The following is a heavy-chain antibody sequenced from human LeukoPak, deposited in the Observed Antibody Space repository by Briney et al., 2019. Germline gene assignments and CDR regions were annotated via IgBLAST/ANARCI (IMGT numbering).Heavy chain of an antibody. J-gene: IGHJ4*02. V-gene: IGHV1-2*02. CDR2: ITPNSGGT. D-gene: IGHD6-13*01. CDR1: GYTFTGYY. Sequence: ASVKVSCKVSGYTFTGYYMHWVRQAPGQGLEWVGWITPNSGGTNYAQKFEGRVTMTRDTSISTAYMELGRLRSDKTAVYYCARATWYNVRPGRAAAGDYYFDYWGQGTLVTVSS. CDR3: ARATWYNVRPGRAAAGDYYFDY.